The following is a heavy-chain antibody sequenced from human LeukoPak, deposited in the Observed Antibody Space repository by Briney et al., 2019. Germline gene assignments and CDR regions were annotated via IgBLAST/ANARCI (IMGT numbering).Heavy chain of an antibody. CDR3: ARDSRYCSSTSCYHEY. CDR2: ISSSSIYI. CDR1: GFTFSSHS. D-gene: IGHD2-2*01. J-gene: IGHJ4*02. V-gene: IGHV3-21*01. Sequence: GGSLRLSCAASGFTFSSHSMNWVRQAPGKGLEWVSSISSSSIYIYYADSVKGRFTISRDNAKNSLYLQMNSLRAEATAVYYCARDSRYCSSTSCYHEYWGQGTLVTVSS.